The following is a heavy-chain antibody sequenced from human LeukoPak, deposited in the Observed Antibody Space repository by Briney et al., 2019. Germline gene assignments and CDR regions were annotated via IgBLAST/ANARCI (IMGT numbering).Heavy chain of an antibody. CDR1: GFTFSSYG. CDR3: ASHNRSSSSLDY. Sequence: GGSLRLSCAASGFTFSSYGMHWVRQAPGKGLEGVAVISYDGSNKYYADSVKVRFTISRDNSKNTLYLQMNSLRAEDTAVYYCASHNRSSSSLDYWGKGTLVTVSS. D-gene: IGHD6-6*01. V-gene: IGHV3-30*03. CDR2: ISYDGSNK. J-gene: IGHJ4*02.